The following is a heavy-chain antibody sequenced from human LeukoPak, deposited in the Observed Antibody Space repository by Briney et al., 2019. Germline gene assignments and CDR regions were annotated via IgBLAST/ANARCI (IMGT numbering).Heavy chain of an antibody. V-gene: IGHV3-9*01. J-gene: IGHJ3*02. CDR1: GFTFDDYA. CDR3: AKGVYYYDSSGYYYTAFDI. Sequence: GGSLRLSCAASGFTFDDYAMHWVRQAPGKGLEWVSGISWNSGTLAYADSVKGRFTISRDNAKNSLYLQMNSLRAEDTALYYCAKGVYYYDSSGYYYTAFDIWGQGTMVTVSS. D-gene: IGHD3-22*01. CDR2: ISWNSGTL.